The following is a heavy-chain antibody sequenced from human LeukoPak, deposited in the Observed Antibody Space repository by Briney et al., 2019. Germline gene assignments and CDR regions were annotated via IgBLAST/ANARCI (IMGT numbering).Heavy chain of an antibody. Sequence: VASVKVSCKASGYTFTGYYMHWVRQAPGQGLEWMGGIIPIFGTANYAQKFQGRVTITADKSTSTAYMELSSLRSEDTAVYYCARAGFMTTVTTFDYWGQGTLVTVSS. D-gene: IGHD4-11*01. J-gene: IGHJ4*02. CDR2: IIPIFGTA. CDR3: ARAGFMTTVTTFDY. CDR1: GYTFTGYY. V-gene: IGHV1-69*06.